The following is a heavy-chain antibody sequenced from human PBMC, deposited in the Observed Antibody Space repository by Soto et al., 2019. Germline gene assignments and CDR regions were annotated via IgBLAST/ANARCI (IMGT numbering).Heavy chain of an antibody. CDR3: ARGGASGWLKGAYDV. J-gene: IGHJ3*01. V-gene: IGHV1-69*01. Sequence: QVQLVQSGAEVKKPGSSVKVSCKASGGTLNKHAITWVRRAPGQGLEWLGGIIPMFGSPNYPQKFQGRVAVTADDTTNTSHVELHSLASDDKAVYSCARGGASGWLKGAYDVWGQGTMVTVSS. CDR1: GGTLNKHA. CDR2: IIPMFGSP. D-gene: IGHD6-13*01.